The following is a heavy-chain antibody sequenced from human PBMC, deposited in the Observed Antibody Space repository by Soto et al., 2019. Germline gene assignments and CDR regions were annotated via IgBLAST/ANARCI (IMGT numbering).Heavy chain of an antibody. CDR3: ARHRQTTVTGGRIYHMDV. D-gene: IGHD4-17*01. V-gene: IGHV4-59*08. CDR2: IYYSGST. J-gene: IGHJ6*03. CDR1: GGSISSYY. Sequence: SETLSLTCTVSGGSISSYYWSWIRQPPGKGLEWIGYIYYSGSTNYNPSLKSRVTISVDTSKNQFSLKLSSVTAADTAVYYCARHRQTTVTGGRIYHMDVWGKGTTVTVSS.